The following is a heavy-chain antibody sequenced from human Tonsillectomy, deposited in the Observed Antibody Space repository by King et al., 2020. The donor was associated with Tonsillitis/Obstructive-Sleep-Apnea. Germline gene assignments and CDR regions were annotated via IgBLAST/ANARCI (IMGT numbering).Heavy chain of an antibody. V-gene: IGHV3-53*01. CDR3: ARRGGIGVTPPHYYYYYMDV. CDR2: IYSGGGT. Sequence: VQLVESGGGLIQPGGSLRLSCAASGFTVSSNSMNWVRQAPGKGLEWVSVIYSGGGTYHADSLKGRFTISRDNSKNTVYLQMNSLRDEDTAVYYCARRGGIGVTPPHYYYYYMDVWGKGTTVTVSS. CDR1: GFTVSSNS. J-gene: IGHJ6*03. D-gene: IGHD3-3*01.